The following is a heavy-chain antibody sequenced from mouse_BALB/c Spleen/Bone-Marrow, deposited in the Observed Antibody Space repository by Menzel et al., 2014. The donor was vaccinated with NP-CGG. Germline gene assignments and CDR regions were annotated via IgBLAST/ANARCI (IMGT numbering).Heavy chain of an antibody. CDR1: GFTFNNYG. CDR2: ISGGGSYT. Sequence: EVKLVESGGGLVKSGGSLRLSCAASGFTFNNYGMSWVRQTPEKRLEWVATISGGGSYTFYPDRVKGRFTISRDNAKNDLYLQLSSLRSEDTALYYCARHAYYGQTEVSFVYWGQGTLVTVSA. CDR3: ARHAYYGQTEVSFVY. D-gene: IGHD2-10*01. J-gene: IGHJ3*01. V-gene: IGHV5-9-2*01.